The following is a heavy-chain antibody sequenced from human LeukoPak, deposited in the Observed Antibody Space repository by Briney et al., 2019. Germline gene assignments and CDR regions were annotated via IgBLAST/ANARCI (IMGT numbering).Heavy chain of an antibody. CDR2: ISSRSDYK. J-gene: IGHJ4*02. D-gene: IGHD5-12*01. CDR3: ASGLDY. V-gene: IGHV3-21*01. Sequence: GGSLRLSCAASGFTFNTYTMNWVRQAPGKGLEWISSISSRSDYKYYAASVKGQFTISRDNAKKSLYLHMSSLRVDDTAVYYCASGLDYWGQGTLVTVSS. CDR1: GFTFNTYT.